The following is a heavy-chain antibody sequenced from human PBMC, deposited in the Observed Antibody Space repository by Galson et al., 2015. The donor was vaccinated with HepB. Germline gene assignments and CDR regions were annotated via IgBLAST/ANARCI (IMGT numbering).Heavy chain of an antibody. Sequence: SVKVAGKASGDTFTNYGIRWAGQAPGEGLEWVGCISGDNGHTYYAQKLQRRVTITTDTSTSTACMELRSLRSDDTAVYYCAREVCSSPNCYFLHFDYWDQGPLVTVS. J-gene: IGHJ4*02. CDR1: GDTFTNYG. V-gene: IGHV1-18*01. CDR3: AREVCSSPNCYFLHFDY. CDR2: ISGDNGHT. D-gene: IGHD2-2*01.